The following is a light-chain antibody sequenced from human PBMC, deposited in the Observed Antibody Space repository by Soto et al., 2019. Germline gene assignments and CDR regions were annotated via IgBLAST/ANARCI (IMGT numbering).Light chain of an antibody. CDR1: QSVSSN. CDR3: QHYNDWPFT. J-gene: IGKJ3*01. CDR2: GAS. V-gene: IGKV3-15*01. Sequence: EIEMTQSPATLSVSPGERATLSCRASQSVSSNLAWYQKKPGQVPRLLIYGASTRATGIPARFSGSGSGTEFTLTISSLQSEDFAVYYCQHYNDWPFTFGPGTKVDIK.